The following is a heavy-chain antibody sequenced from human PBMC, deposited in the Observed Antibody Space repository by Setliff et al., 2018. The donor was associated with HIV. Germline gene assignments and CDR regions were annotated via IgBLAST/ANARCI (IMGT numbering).Heavy chain of an antibody. CDR2: IYNSAST. Sequence: SETLSLTCTVSGNSISTDYWTWIRQPPGKGLEWIGYIYNSASTSYNPSLKSRVTISIDTSKNQFSLKLSSVTAADTAVYYCEVAGQWGQGTLVTVSS. J-gene: IGHJ4*02. CDR1: GNSISTDY. D-gene: IGHD6-19*01. V-gene: IGHV4-4*09. CDR3: EVAGQ.